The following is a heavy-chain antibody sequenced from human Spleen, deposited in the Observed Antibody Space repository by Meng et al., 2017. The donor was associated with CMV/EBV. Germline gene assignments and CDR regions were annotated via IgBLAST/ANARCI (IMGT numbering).Heavy chain of an antibody. CDR3: TTDLQYDSSFDY. CDR1: GFTFNNAW. Sequence: GESLKISCAASGFTFNNAWMSWVRQAPGKGLEWVGRIKSKTDGGTTDYAAPVKGRFTISRDDSINTLYLQMNSLKTEDTAVYYCTTDLQYDSSFDYWGQGTLVTVSS. D-gene: IGHD3-3*01. CDR2: IKSKTDGGTT. J-gene: IGHJ4*02. V-gene: IGHV3-15*01.